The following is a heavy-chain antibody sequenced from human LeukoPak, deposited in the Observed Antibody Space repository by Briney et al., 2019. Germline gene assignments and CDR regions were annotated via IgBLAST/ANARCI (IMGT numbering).Heavy chain of an antibody. V-gene: IGHV3-33*01. Sequence: GGSLRLSCAASGFAFNTYGMHWVRQAPGKRLEWVAVIWYDGSTYYYSDSVKDRFTISRDNSRNTLYLQMNSLRAEDTAVYYCARVGRDHYLPDSWGQGAPVTVSS. CDR1: GFAFNTYG. CDR3: ARVGRDHYLPDS. D-gene: IGHD5-24*01. CDR2: IWYDGSTY. J-gene: IGHJ5*01.